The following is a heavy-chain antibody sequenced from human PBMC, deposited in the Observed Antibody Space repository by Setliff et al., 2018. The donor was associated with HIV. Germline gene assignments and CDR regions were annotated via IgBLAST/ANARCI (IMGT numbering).Heavy chain of an antibody. CDR3: AREGARHYGSGRYHSWFDP. J-gene: IGHJ5*02. D-gene: IGHD3-10*01. V-gene: IGHV4-31*03. CDR1: GGSISSGNYY. Sequence: PSETLSLTCTVSGGSISSGNYYWSWIRQHPGKGLEWIGYIYYSGSTYYNPSLKSRVTVSVDTSKNQFSLKLSSVTAADTAVYYCAREGARHYGSGRYHSWFDPWGQGTQVTVSS. CDR2: IYYSGST.